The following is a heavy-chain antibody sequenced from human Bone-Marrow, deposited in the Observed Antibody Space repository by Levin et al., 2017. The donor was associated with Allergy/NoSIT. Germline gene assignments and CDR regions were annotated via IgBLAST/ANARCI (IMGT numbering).Heavy chain of an antibody. CDR1: GYTFSKFA. CDR2: ITPGNGDT. Sequence: GASVKVSCKASGYTFSKFAIHWVRQAPGQSLEWMGWITPGNGDTKYSQNFQGRVAFSRDTSASTAYMELSSLRSEDTAVFYCVRDRGIAAFDPWGQGTLVTVSS. CDR3: VRDRGIAAFDP. J-gene: IGHJ5*02. D-gene: IGHD6-13*01. V-gene: IGHV1-3*01.